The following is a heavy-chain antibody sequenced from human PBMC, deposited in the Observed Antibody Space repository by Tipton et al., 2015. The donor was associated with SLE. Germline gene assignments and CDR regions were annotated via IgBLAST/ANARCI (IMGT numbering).Heavy chain of an antibody. J-gene: IGHJ4*02. CDR3: ARAGPLYSIFDY. CDR1: GFTFSSYA. D-gene: IGHD3-3*02. CDR2: ISGSGGST. V-gene: IGHV3-23*01. Sequence: SLRLSCAASGFTFSSYAMSWVRQAPGKGLEWVSAISGSGGSTYYADSVKGRFTISRDNSKSTLYLQMNSLRAEDTAVYYCARAGPLYSIFDYWGQGTLVTVSS.